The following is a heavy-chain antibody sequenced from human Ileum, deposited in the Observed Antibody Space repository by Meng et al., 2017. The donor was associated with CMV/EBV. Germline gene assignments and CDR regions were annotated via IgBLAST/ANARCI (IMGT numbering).Heavy chain of an antibody. V-gene: IGHV1-46*02. CDR3: ARGGQLGILVYFEL. CDR2: MYPSGDFT. CDR1: GYVLNDYY. D-gene: IGHD1-14*01. Sequence: ASVKVSCKASGYVLNDYYMHWLRQAPGQGLEWIGVMYPSGDFTHYEQKFQGRVIMTRDTSTSTFYVELSSLTSEDTAVYYCARGGQLGILVYFELWCPGTLVTVSS. J-gene: IGHJ4*02.